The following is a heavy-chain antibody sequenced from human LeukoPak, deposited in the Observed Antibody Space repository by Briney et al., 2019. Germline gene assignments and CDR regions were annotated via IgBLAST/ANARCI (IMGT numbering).Heavy chain of an antibody. CDR2: ISGSGGST. V-gene: IGHV3-23*01. CDR1: GFTFSSYE. Sequence: GGSLRLSCAASGFTFSSYEMNWVRQAPGKGLEWVSAISGSGGSTYYADSVKGRFTISRDNSKNTLYLQMNSLRAEDTAVYYCAKVGATSIDPDYWGQGTLVTVSS. CDR3: AKVGATSIDPDY. J-gene: IGHJ4*02. D-gene: IGHD1-26*01.